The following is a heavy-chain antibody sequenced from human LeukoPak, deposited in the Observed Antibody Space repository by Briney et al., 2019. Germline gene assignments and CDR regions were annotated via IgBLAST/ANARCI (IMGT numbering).Heavy chain of an antibody. CDR2: IYSGGST. D-gene: IGHD2-2*03. CDR1: GFTVSSNY. J-gene: IGHJ5*02. Sequence: GGSLRLSCAASGFTVSSNYMSWVRQAPGKGLEWVSVIYSGGSTYYADSVKGRFTISRDNSKNTLYLQMNSLRAEDTAVYYCARKLDTVWFDPWGQGTLVTVSS. V-gene: IGHV3-66*01. CDR3: ARKLDTVWFDP.